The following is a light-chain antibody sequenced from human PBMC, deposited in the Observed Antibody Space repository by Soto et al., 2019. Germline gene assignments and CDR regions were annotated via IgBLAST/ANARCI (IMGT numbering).Light chain of an antibody. Sequence: DIQLTQSPSFLSASVGDRVTITCRASQGISSYLAWYQQRPGKAPKLLMYGASTLQSGVPSRFSGSASGTTFTHTVNSHQPEDFATYYCRQLNNFPRTFGQGTKVE. V-gene: IGKV1-9*01. CDR2: GAS. CDR1: QGISSY. CDR3: RQLNNFPRT. J-gene: IGKJ1*01.